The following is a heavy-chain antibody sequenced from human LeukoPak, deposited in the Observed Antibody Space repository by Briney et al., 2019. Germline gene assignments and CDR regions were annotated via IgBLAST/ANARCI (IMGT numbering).Heavy chain of an antibody. D-gene: IGHD1-26*01. Sequence: GGSLRLSCAASGFTLSDYSMNWVRQAPGKGLEWMAVISSDGSMQYYADSVVGRFTISRDSSRNTLFLQMNSLSSEHTAVYYCAIDLKAGATAFENWGQGTLVTVSP. CDR3: AIDLKAGATAFEN. V-gene: IGHV3-30*03. CDR1: GFTLSDYS. J-gene: IGHJ4*02. CDR2: ISSDGSMQ.